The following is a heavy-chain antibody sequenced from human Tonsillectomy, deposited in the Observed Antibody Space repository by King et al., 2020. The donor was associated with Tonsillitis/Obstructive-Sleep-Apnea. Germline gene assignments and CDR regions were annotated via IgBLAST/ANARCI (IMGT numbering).Heavy chain of an antibody. CDR3: AREGTDCWSGLSNYYYFMDV. J-gene: IGHJ6*03. CDR2: SNAGNGNT. V-gene: IGHV1-3*01. D-gene: IGHD3-3*01. CDR1: GYIFLSHA. Sequence: QLVQSGAEVKKPGASVKVSCRASGYIFLSHAMHWVRQAPGQRLEGMGWSNAGNGNTKYSQKFQGRVNITRDTSAGTAYMELSSLRSEDTAVYYCAREGTDCWSGLSNYYYFMDVWGTGTTVTVS.